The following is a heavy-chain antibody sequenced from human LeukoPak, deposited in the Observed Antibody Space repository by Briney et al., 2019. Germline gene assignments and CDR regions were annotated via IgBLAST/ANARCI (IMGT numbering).Heavy chain of an antibody. Sequence: GGSLRLSCAASGFTFSSYAMSWVRQAPGKGLEWVSAISGSGGSTYYADSVKGRFTISRDNSKNTLYLQMNSLRAEDTAVYYCAKAGGSGSWGYYFDYWGQGTLVTVSS. CDR2: ISGSGGST. CDR1: GFTFSSYA. V-gene: IGHV3-23*01. D-gene: IGHD3-10*01. J-gene: IGHJ4*02. CDR3: AKAGGSGSWGYYFDY.